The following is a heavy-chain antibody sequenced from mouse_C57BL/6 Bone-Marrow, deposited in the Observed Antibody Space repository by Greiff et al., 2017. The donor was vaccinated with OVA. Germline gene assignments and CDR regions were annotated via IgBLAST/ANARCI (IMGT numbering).Heavy chain of an antibody. CDR1: GYTFTSYW. CDR3: ARDYGSSFYAMDY. J-gene: IGHJ4*01. D-gene: IGHD1-1*01. Sequence: VQLQQPGAELVKPGASVKLSCKASGYTFTSYWMHWVKQRPGRGLEWIGRIDPNSGGNKYNEKFKSKATLTVDKPSSTAYMQLSSLTSEDSAVDYCARDYGSSFYAMDYWGQGTSVTVSS. CDR2: IDPNSGGN. V-gene: IGHV1-72*01.